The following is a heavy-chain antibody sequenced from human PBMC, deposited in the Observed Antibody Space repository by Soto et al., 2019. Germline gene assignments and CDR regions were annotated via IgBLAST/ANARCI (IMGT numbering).Heavy chain of an antibody. CDR2: ISGSGGST. Sequence: GGSLRLSCAASGFTFSSYAMSWVRQDPGKGLEWVSAISGSGGSTYYADSVKGRFTISRDNSKNTLYLQMNSLRAEDTAVYYCAKDLITMVRGVIITDYYYYYGMDVWGQGTTVTVSS. V-gene: IGHV3-23*01. CDR3: AKDLITMVRGVIITDYYYYYGMDV. D-gene: IGHD3-10*01. J-gene: IGHJ6*02. CDR1: GFTFSSYA.